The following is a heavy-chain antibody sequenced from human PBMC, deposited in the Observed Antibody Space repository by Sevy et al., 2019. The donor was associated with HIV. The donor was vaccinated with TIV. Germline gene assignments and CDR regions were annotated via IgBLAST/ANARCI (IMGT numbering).Heavy chain of an antibody. CDR3: TGDGGDLDAFDI. CDR2: IRTTVNGGTA. D-gene: IGHD3-16*01. J-gene: IGHJ3*02. Sequence: GGSLRLSCATSGFTFYNYAMSWFRQAPGKGLEWIGFIRTTVNGGTAEYAASVEGRFTISRYDSRCIAYLQMNNLKAGDTAVYYCTGDGGDLDAFDIWGQGTMVTVSS. V-gene: IGHV3-49*03. CDR1: GFTFYNYA.